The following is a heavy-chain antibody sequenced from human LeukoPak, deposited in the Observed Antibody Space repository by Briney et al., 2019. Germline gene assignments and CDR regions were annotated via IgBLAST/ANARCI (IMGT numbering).Heavy chain of an antibody. D-gene: IGHD3-22*01. V-gene: IGHV5-51*01. J-gene: IGHJ4*02. CDR2: IYPGDSDT. Sequence: GESLKISCKGSGYSFADYWIGWVRQMPGKGLEWMGIIYPGDSDTRYSPSFQVQVTISADKSISTAYLQWSSPKASDTAMYYCARAHYYDSSGYFYWGQGTLVTVSS. CDR1: GYSFADYW. CDR3: ARAHYYDSSGYFY.